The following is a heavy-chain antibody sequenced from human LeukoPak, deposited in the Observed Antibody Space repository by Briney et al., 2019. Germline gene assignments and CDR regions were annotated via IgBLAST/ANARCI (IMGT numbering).Heavy chain of an antibody. CDR1: GVSISSSSYY. CDR3: AREELRGNWFDP. Sequence: SETLSLTCTVSGVSISSSSYYWGWIRPPPGKGLEWIGSIYYSGSTYYDPSLKSRVTISVDTSKNQFSLKLSSVTAADTAVYYCAREELRGNWFDPWGQGTLVTVSS. D-gene: IGHD1-7*01. V-gene: IGHV4-39*07. CDR2: IYYSGST. J-gene: IGHJ5*02.